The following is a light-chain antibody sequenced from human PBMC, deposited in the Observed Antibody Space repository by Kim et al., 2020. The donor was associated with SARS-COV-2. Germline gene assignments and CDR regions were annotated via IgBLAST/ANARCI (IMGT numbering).Light chain of an antibody. CDR1: QSISRH. V-gene: IGKV1-39*01. CDR2: SAS. Sequence: ASVGDRVTMTCRASQSISRHLNWYQQKPGKAPKFLIYSASTLQSGVPSRFSGSGSGTDFSLTISSLQPEDFATYYCQQDYTTPRTFGQGTKVDIK. CDR3: QQDYTTPRT. J-gene: IGKJ1*01.